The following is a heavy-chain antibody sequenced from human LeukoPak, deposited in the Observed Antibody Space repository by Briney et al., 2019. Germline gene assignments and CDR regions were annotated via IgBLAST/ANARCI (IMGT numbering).Heavy chain of an antibody. CDR1: GGSISSYY. Sequence: SETLSLTCSVSGGSISSYYWSWIRQPPGKGLEWIGYIYDSGSTNFKSPLKSRVTMSGDTSKNQFSLKVNSVTAADTAVYYCARHAENVYDRFDHWGPGTLVTVSS. CDR2: IYDSGST. V-gene: IGHV4-59*08. CDR3: ARHAENVYDRFDH. J-gene: IGHJ4*02. D-gene: IGHD5/OR15-5a*01.